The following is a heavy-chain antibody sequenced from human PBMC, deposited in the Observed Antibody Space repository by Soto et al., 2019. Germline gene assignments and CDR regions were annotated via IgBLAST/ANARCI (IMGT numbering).Heavy chain of an antibody. V-gene: IGHV3-23*01. CDR2: ISGSGIST. J-gene: IGHJ2*01. CDR1: GFTFRSYA. CDR3: AKEPVGPDWYFDL. Sequence: DVQLLESGGGLVQPGGSLRLSCAASGFTFRSYAMSWVRQAPGKGLEWVSGISGSGISTHYADSVKGRFTVSRDNSKHTLYLQMSSLRAEASAVYDCAKEPVGPDWYFDLWGRGTLVTVSS.